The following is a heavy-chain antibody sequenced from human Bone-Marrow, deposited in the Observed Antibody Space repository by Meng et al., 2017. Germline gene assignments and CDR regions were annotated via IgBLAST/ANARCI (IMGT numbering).Heavy chain of an antibody. J-gene: IGHJ4*02. CDR3: AMGSPPSPIYFDY. Sequence: GGSLRLSCAASGFTFSSYAMHWVRQAPGKGLEWVAVISYDGSNKYYADSVKGRFTISRDNSKNTLYLQMNSLRAEDTAVYYCAMGSPPSPIYFDYWGQGTLVTVSS. V-gene: IGHV3-30*04. CDR1: GFTFSSYA. CDR2: ISYDGSNK. D-gene: IGHD2-15*01.